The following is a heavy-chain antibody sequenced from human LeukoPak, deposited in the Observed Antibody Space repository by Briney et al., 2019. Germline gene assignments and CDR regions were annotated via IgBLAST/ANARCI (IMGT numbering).Heavy chain of an antibody. CDR2: ISSSSSYI. CDR3: ARKGYPPDAFDI. V-gene: IGHV3-21*01. CDR1: GFTFSSYS. Sequence: PGGSLRLSCAASGFTFSSYSMNWVRQAPGKGLEWVSSISSSSSYIYYADSVKGRFTIPRDNAKNTLYLQMNSLRAEDTAVYYCARKGYPPDAFDIWGQGTMVTVSS. D-gene: IGHD2-15*01. J-gene: IGHJ3*02.